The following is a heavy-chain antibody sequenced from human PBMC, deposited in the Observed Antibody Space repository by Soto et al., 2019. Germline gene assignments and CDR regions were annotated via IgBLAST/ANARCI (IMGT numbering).Heavy chain of an antibody. CDR2: ISAYNGNT. CDR1: GYTFTSYG. D-gene: IGHD3-22*01. V-gene: IGHV1-18*04. CDR3: ARDYEPSSGYYRDYYGMDV. J-gene: IGHJ6*02. Sequence: EASVKVSCKASGYTFTSYGISWVRQAPGQGLEWMGWISAYNGNTNYAQKLQGRVTMTTDTSTSTAYMELRSLRSDDTAVYYCARDYEPSSGYYRDYYGMDVWGQGTTVTVSS.